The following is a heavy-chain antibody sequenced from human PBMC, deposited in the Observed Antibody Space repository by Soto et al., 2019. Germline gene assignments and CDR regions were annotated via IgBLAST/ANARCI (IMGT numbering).Heavy chain of an antibody. CDR3: ARASGYCSGGSCPVGWFDP. D-gene: IGHD2-15*01. J-gene: IGHJ5*02. Sequence: PSETLSLTCTVSGGSISSYYWSWIRQPPGKGLEWIGYIYYSGSTNYNPSLKSRVTISVDTSKNQFSLKLSSVTAADTAVYYCARASGYCSGGSCPVGWFDPWGQGTLVTSPQ. CDR1: GGSISSYY. V-gene: IGHV4-59*08. CDR2: IYYSGST.